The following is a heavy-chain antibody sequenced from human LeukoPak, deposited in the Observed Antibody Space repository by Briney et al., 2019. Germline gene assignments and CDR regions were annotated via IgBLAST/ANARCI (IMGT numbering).Heavy chain of an antibody. CDR1: GFTFSTYT. CDR3: ARASPFYDFWSWYFDY. CDR2: ISSGSSYI. J-gene: IGHJ4*02. Sequence: PGGSLRLSCAASGFTFSTYTMNWVRQAPGKGLEWVSSISSGSSYIYYADSVKGRFTISRDNAKNSLYLQMNSLRVEDTAVYYCARASPFYDFWSWYFDYWGQGTLVTVSS. D-gene: IGHD3-3*01. V-gene: IGHV3-21*01.